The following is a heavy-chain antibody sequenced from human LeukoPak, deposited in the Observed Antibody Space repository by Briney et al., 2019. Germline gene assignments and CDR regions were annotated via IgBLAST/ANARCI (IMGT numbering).Heavy chain of an antibody. D-gene: IGHD3-3*01. V-gene: IGHV4-39*07. CDR2: IYYSGST. Sequence: SETLSLTCTVSGGSISSSSYYWGWIRQPPGKGLEWIGSIYYSGSTYYNPSLKSRVTISVDTSKNQFSLKLSSVTAADTAVYYCARAIRAETYYDFRGYYYYMDVWGKGTTVTVSS. CDR1: GGSISSSSYY. J-gene: IGHJ6*03. CDR3: ARAIRAETYYDFRGYYYYMDV.